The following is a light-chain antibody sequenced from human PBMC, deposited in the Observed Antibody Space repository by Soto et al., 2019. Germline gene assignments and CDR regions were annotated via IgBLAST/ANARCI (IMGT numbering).Light chain of an antibody. CDR2: GAS. CDR3: QEYDSSRWT. Sequence: ESLLTQSPGTLSLSPGERATLSCRARQSVSSSFFTCYQLKPGQAPRHLTYGASSRATGIPDRFSGSGSGTYFTLPSSRLEPDDLAAYYGQEYDSSRWTFGKGTQVYSK. J-gene: IGKJ1*01. V-gene: IGKV3-20*01. CDR1: QSVSSSF.